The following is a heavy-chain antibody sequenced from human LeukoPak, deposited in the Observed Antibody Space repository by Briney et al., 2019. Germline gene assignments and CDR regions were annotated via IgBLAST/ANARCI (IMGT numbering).Heavy chain of an antibody. CDR2: ISRSGSTK. Sequence: TGGSLRLSCAASGFTFSDYNMRWIRQAPGKGLEWVSSISRSGSTKYYADSVKGRFTISRDNAKNSLFLQMNSLRAEDTAVYYCAKSYGDYRWYFDYWGQGTLVTVSS. D-gene: IGHD4-17*01. CDR3: AKSYGDYRWYFDY. CDR1: GFTFSDYN. V-gene: IGHV3-11*01. J-gene: IGHJ4*02.